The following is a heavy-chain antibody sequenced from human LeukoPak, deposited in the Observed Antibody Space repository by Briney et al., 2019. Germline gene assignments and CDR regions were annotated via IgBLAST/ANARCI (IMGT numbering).Heavy chain of an antibody. J-gene: IGHJ4*02. CDR3: ARVGLTAAGTLDY. CDR2: IYYSGST. V-gene: IGHV4-59*01. D-gene: IGHD6-13*01. Sequence: PSETLSLTCTVSGGSISSYYWSWIRQPPGKGLEWIGYIYYSGSTNYNPSLKSRVTISVDTSKNQFSLKLSSVTAADTAVYYCARVGLTAAGTLDYWGQGTLVTVSS. CDR1: GGSISSYY.